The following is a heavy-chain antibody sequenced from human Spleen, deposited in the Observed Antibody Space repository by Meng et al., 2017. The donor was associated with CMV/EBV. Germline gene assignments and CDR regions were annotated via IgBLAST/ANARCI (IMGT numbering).Heavy chain of an antibody. D-gene: IGHD3-16*01. Sequence: ASVKVSCKASGYTFPSYGISWVRQAPGQGLEWMGWISAYDRNPDYAQEFHGRLTMTADTSTNTASMELRSLTSDDTAVYYCARVRAYGSYYYYAMDVWGQGTTVTVSS. CDR1: GYTFPSYG. CDR2: ISAYDRNP. CDR3: ARVRAYGSYYYYAMDV. V-gene: IGHV1-18*01. J-gene: IGHJ6*02.